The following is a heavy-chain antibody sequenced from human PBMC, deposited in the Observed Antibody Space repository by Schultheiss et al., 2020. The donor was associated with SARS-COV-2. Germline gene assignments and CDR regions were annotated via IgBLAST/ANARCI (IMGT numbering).Heavy chain of an antibody. CDR3: ARDRYDFWSGYVSYWYFDL. CDR2: IIPIFGTA. CDR1: GGTFSSYA. Sequence: SVKVSCKASGGTFSSYAISWVRQATGQGLEWMGGIIPIFGTANYAQKFQGRVTIIADESTSTAYMELSSLRSEDTAVYYCARDRYDFWSGYVSYWYFDLWGRGTLVTVSS. J-gene: IGHJ2*01. D-gene: IGHD3-3*01. V-gene: IGHV1-69*13.